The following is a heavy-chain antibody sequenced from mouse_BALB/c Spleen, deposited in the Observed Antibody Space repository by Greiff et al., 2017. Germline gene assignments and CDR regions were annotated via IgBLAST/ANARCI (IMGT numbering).Heavy chain of an antibody. J-gene: IGHJ3*01. V-gene: IGHV1-7*01. D-gene: IGHD2-4*01. CDR2: INPSTGYT. CDR1: GYTFTSYW. Sequence: QVQLQQSGAELAKPGASVKMSCKASGYTFTSYWMHWVKQRPGQGLEWIGYINPSTGYTEYNQKFKDKATLTADKSSSTAYMQLSSLTSEDSAVYYCARTGSTMITTWFAYWGQGTLVTVSA. CDR3: ARTGSTMITTWFAY.